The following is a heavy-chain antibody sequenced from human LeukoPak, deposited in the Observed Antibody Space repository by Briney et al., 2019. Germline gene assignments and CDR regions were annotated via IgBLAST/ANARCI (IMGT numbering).Heavy chain of an antibody. CDR3: ARGLDYDNPPLDY. CDR1: GFTFSSYA. D-gene: IGHD3-22*01. Sequence: GGSLRLSCAASGFTFSSYAMHWVRQAPGKGLEWVAVISYDGSNKYYADSVKGRFTISRDNPKNTLYLQMNSLRAEDTAVYYCARGLDYDNPPLDYWGQGTLVTVSS. J-gene: IGHJ4*02. V-gene: IGHV3-30-3*01. CDR2: ISYDGSNK.